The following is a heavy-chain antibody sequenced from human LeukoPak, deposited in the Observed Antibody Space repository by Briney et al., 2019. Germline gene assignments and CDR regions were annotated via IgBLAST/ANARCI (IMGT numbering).Heavy chain of an antibody. CDR2: ISYDGSNK. D-gene: IGHD3-22*01. V-gene: IGHV3-30*18. Sequence: PGGSLRLSCEASGFTFSSYGMHWVRQAPGKGLEWVAVISYDGSNKYYADSVKGRFTISRDNSKNTLYLQMNSLRAEDTAVYYCAKGWDSSGHDAFDIWGQGTMVTVSS. CDR3: AKGWDSSGHDAFDI. J-gene: IGHJ3*02. CDR1: GFTFSSYG.